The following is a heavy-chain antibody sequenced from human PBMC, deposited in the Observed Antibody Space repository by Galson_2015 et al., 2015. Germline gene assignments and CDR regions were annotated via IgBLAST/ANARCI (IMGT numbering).Heavy chain of an antibody. CDR2: IDWDDDK. CDR3: ARIPAYDGDETVGAFDI. D-gene: IGHD4-17*01. CDR1: GFSLSTSGMC. V-gene: IGHV2-70*01. J-gene: IGHJ3*02. Sequence: PALVKPTQTLTLTCTFSGFSLSTSGMCVSWIRQPPGKALEWLALIDWDDDKYYSTSLKTRLTISKDTSKNQVVLTMTNMDPVDTATYYCARIPAYDGDETVGAFDIWGQGTMVTGSS.